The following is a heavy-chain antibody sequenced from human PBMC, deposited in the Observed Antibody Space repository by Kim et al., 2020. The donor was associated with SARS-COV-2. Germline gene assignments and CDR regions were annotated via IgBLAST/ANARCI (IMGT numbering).Heavy chain of an antibody. CDR2: TYSDGTT. CDR3: ARSHGGY. D-gene: IGHD3-10*01. J-gene: IGHJ4*02. Sequence: SETLSLTCTVSGGSVSSRRYQWSWIRQPPGKGLEWIGYTYSDGTTNYNPSLKSRVTISADTSKNQFSLILTSVTAADTAVYYCARSHGGYWGQGTLVTVS. CDR1: GGSVSSRRYQ. V-gene: IGHV4-61*01.